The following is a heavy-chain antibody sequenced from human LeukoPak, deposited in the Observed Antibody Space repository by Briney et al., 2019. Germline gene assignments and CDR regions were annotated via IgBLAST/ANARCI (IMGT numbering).Heavy chain of an antibody. D-gene: IGHD3-22*01. CDR2: ISSSSSYI. J-gene: IGHJ4*02. Sequence: GGSLRLSCAASGFTFSGYSMNWVRQAPGKGLEWVSSISSSSSYIYYADSVKGRFTISRDNAKNSLYLQMNSLRAEDTAVYYCAKDQVTMIVVVTFGYWGQGTLVTVSS. V-gene: IGHV3-21*04. CDR1: GFTFSGYS. CDR3: AKDQVTMIVVVTFGY.